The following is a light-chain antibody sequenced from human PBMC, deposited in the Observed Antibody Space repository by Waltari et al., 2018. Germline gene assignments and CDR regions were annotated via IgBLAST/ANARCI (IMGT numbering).Light chain of an antibody. CDR2: DVN. Sequence: QSALTQTATVSGSPGQSITISCTGTSSDVGSYNLVSWYQQHPGKAPTLILYDVNKRPAGVLNRFSGSKSGNTASLTISGLQAADEADYYCCSYAGSAISVFGGGTRLTVL. J-gene: IGLJ3*02. V-gene: IGLV2-23*02. CDR1: SSDVGSYNL. CDR3: CSYAGSAISV.